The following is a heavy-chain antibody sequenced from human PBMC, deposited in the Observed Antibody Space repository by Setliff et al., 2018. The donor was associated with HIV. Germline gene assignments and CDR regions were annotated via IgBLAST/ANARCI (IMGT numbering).Heavy chain of an antibody. CDR3: ARVVITFGDIIVTPGAFDI. CDR2: FLPMLGIS. D-gene: IGHD3-16*02. J-gene: IGHJ3*02. Sequence: SVNVSCKASGGTISNSGISWVRQAPGQGPEWMGGFLPMLGISNYAQKFQGRVTITADESTSTVYMELSSLRSEDTAVYYCARVVITFGDIIVTPGAFDIWGPGTKVTVSS. CDR1: GGTISNSG. V-gene: IGHV1-69*10.